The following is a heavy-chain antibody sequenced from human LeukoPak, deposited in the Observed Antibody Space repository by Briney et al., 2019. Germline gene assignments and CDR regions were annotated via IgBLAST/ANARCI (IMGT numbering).Heavy chain of an antibody. CDR2: IYYIGSW. Sequence: SETLSLTCTVSGGSISSNDYYWVWIRPPPGKGLDYIGSIYYIGSWYSDSSLQSRVTITVDTSKNQFSLKLSSVTAADAAVYYCAREITKVRGVREYYYYYMDVWGKGTTVTISS. CDR3: AREITKVRGVREYYYYYMDV. J-gene: IGHJ6*03. CDR1: GGSISSNDYY. D-gene: IGHD3-10*01. V-gene: IGHV4-39*02.